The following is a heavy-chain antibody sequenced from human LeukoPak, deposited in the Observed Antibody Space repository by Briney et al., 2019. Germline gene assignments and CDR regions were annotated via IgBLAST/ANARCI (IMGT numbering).Heavy chain of an antibody. D-gene: IGHD3-22*01. CDR2: ISYDGSNK. V-gene: IGHV3-30-3*01. CDR1: GFTFDDYA. J-gene: IGHJ4*02. Sequence: GGSLRLSCAASGFTFDDYAMHWVRQAPGKGLEWVAVISYDGSNKYYADSVKGRFTISRDNSKNTLYLQMNSLRAEDTAVYYCARDVRQYYYDSSGYYYYWGQGTLVTVSS. CDR3: ARDVRQYYYDSSGYYYY.